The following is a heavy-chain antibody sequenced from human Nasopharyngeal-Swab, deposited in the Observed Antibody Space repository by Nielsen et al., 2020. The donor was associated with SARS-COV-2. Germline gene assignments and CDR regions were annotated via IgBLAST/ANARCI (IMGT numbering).Heavy chain of an antibody. CDR1: GFTFSSYA. Sequence: SCAASGFTFSSYAMHWVRQAPGKGLEWVAVISYDGSNKYYADSVKGRFTISRDNSKNTLYLQMNSLRAEDTAVYYCASGIHYYYDSSGYYDDAFDIWGQGTMVTVSS. J-gene: IGHJ3*02. CDR3: ASGIHYYYDSSGYYDDAFDI. V-gene: IGHV3-30*04. CDR2: ISYDGSNK. D-gene: IGHD3-22*01.